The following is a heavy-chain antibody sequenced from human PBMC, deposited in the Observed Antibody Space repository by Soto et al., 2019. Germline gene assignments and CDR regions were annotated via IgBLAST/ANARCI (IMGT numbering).Heavy chain of an antibody. J-gene: IGHJ5*01. CDR2: IIPIFGTA. D-gene: IGHD4-17*01. V-gene: IGHV1-69*13. CDR3: ARDYGDYEDSSFDS. CDR1: GGTFSSYA. Sequence: SVKVSCKASGGTFSSYAISWVRQAPGQGLEWMGGIIPIFGTANYAQKFQGRVTITADESTSTAYMELSSLRAEDTAVYYCARDYGDYEDSSFDSWGQGTLVTVSS.